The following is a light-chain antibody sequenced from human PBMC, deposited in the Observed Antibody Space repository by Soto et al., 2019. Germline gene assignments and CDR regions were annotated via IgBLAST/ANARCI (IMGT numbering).Light chain of an antibody. CDR3: QQRTKRHRT. CDR2: DAS. V-gene: IGKV3-11*01. Sequence: PGEGATLSCRASQRVSSYLAWYQQKPGQAPRLLIYDASNRATGIPARFSGSGSGTDFTLTISSLEPEDFAVYYCQQRTKRHRTFGKGNKVDI. CDR1: QRVSSY. J-gene: IGKJ1*01.